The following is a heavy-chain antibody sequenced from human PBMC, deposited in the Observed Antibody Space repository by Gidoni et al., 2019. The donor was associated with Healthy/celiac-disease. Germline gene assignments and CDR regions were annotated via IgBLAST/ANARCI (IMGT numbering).Heavy chain of an antibody. V-gene: IGHV3-66*01. J-gene: IGHJ3*02. CDR1: GFTVSSNY. CDR3: ARDDVTMIDAFDI. CDR2: IYSGGST. D-gene: IGHD3-22*01. Sequence: EVQLVESGGGLVQPGGSLRLSCAASGFTVSSNYMSWVRQAPGKGLEWVSVIYSGGSTYYADSVKGRFTISRDNSKNTLYLQMNSLRAEDTAVYYCARDDVTMIDAFDIWGQGTMVTVSS.